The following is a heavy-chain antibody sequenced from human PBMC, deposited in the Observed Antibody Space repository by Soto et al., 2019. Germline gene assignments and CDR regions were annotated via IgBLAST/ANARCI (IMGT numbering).Heavy chain of an antibody. CDR1: GYAFTTYG. J-gene: IGHJ4*02. CDR2: ISAHNGNT. D-gene: IGHD1-1*01. CDR3: ARGRYGDY. V-gene: IGHV1-18*01. Sequence: QVHLVQSGAEVKKPGASVKVSCKGSGYAFTTYGITWVRQAPGQGREWMGWISAHNGNTNYAQKLQGRVTVTRDTSPSTAYMELRSLRSDDTAVYYCARGRYGDYWGQGALVTVSS.